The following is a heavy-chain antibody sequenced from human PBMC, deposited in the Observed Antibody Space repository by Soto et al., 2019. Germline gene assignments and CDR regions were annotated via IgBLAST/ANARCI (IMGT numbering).Heavy chain of an antibody. V-gene: IGHV1-3*01. CDR2: INAGNGNT. Sequence: QVQLVQSGAEVKKPGASVKVSCKASGYTFTSYAMHWVRQAPGQRLEWMGWINAGNGNTKYSQKXXXXXXXXXXXXXXXXXXXXXXXXXXXXXXXXXXXXXXXXXXPDYWGQGTLVTVSS. CDR3: XXXXXXXXXPDY. J-gene: IGHJ4*02. CDR1: GYTFTSYA.